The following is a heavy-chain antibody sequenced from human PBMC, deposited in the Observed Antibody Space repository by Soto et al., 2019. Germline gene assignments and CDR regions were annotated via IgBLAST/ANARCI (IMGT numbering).Heavy chain of an antibody. Sequence: GESLKISCKGSGYSFTNYWIGWVRQMPGKGLEWMGIIYPGDSDTRYSPSFQGQVTISADKSISTAYLQWSSLKASDTAMYYCARRGSSSWYPGLGWFDPWGQGTLVPVAS. J-gene: IGHJ5*02. CDR1: GYSFTNYW. CDR2: IYPGDSDT. CDR3: ARRGSSSWYPGLGWFDP. V-gene: IGHV5-51*01. D-gene: IGHD6-13*01.